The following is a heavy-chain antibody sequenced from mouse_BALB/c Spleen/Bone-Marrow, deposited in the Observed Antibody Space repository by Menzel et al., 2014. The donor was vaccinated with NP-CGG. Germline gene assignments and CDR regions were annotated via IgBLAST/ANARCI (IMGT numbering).Heavy chain of an antibody. D-gene: IGHD1-1*01. J-gene: IGHJ1*01. V-gene: IGHV5-15*02. CDR1: GFTFSDYG. Sequence: EVNLVESGGGLVQPGGSRKLSCAASGFTFSDYGMAWVRQAPGKGPEWVAFISNLAYSIYYADTVTGRFTISRENAKNTLYLEMSSLSSEDTAMYYCARDQVYYYGSSYGYFDVWGAGTTVTVSS. CDR3: ARDQVYYYGSSYGYFDV. CDR2: ISNLAYSI.